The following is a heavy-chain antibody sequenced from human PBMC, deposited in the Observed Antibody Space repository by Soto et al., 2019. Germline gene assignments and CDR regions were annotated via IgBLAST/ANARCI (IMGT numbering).Heavy chain of an antibody. CDR2: INAGSGNT. CDR1: GYTFINHT. Sequence: GASVKVSCKASGYTFINHTIHWVRQAPGQSLEWMGGINAGSGNTKYSDILQGRVTITRDTSATTAYMELSTLRSEDTAVYYCAIVHSRSGNWFDPWGQGTLVTVSA. V-gene: IGHV1-3*01. J-gene: IGHJ5*02. D-gene: IGHD3-22*01. CDR3: AIVHSRSGNWFDP.